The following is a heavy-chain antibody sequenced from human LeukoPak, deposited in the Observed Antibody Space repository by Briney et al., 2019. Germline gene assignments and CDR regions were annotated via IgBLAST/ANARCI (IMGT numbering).Heavy chain of an antibody. Sequence: PSETLSLTCTVSGGSISSYYWSWLRQPPGKGLEWIGYIYYSGSTNYNPSLKSRVTISVDTSKNQFSLKLSSVTAADTAVYYCARIEYYDILTGYYSPFGAFDIWGQGTMVTVSS. V-gene: IGHV4-59*01. J-gene: IGHJ3*02. CDR1: GGSISSYY. CDR3: ARIEYYDILTGYYSPFGAFDI. CDR2: IYYSGST. D-gene: IGHD3-9*01.